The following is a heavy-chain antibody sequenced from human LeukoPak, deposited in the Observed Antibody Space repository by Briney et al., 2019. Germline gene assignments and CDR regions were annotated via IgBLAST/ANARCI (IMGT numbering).Heavy chain of an antibody. V-gene: IGHV1-2*02. CDR1: GYTFTGYY. J-gene: IGHJ4*02. D-gene: IGHD6-19*01. CDR2: INPNSGGT. CDR3: ARLGRSKGSGWYYDY. Sequence: ASVKVSCKASGYTFTGYYMHWVRQAPGQGLEWTGWINPNSGGTNYAQKLQGRVTMTRDTSISTAYMELSRLRSDDTAVYYCARLGRSKGSGWYYDYWGQGTLVTVSS.